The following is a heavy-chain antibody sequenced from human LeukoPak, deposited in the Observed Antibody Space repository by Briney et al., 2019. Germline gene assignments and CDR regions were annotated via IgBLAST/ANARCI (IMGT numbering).Heavy chain of an antibody. D-gene: IGHD6-13*01. J-gene: IGHJ6*03. CDR1: GGSISSYY. CDR2: INHSGST. Sequence: SETLSLTCTVSGGSISSYYWSWIRQPPGKGLEWIGEINHSGSTNYNPSLKSRVTISVDTSKNQFSLKLSSVTAADTAVYYCARGHRIAAAGPIYYYYMDVWGKGTTVTVSS. V-gene: IGHV4-34*01. CDR3: ARGHRIAAAGPIYYYYMDV.